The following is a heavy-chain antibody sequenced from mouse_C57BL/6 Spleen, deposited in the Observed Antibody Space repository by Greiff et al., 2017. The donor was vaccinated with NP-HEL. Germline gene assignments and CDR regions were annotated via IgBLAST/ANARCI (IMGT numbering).Heavy chain of an antibody. CDR1: GYTFTSYW. Sequence: QVHVKQPGAELVRPGSSVKLSCKASGYTFTSYWMHWVKQRPIQGLEWIGNIDPSDSDTHYNQKFKDKATLTVDKSSSTAFMQLSSLTSEDFEVYCCARSYDYGFGCRGNGPTLTV. D-gene: IGHD2-4*01. V-gene: IGHV1-52*01. CDR2: IDPSDSDT. J-gene: IGHJ2*01. CDR3: ARSYDYGFGC.